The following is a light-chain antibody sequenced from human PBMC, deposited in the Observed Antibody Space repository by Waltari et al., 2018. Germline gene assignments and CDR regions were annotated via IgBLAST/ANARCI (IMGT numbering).Light chain of an antibody. J-gene: IGKJ1*01. Sequence: DIQMTQSPSSLSASVGDRVTITCRASQSIRSYLNWYQQKPGKAPKLLIYAASTLQSGVPSTFSGSGSGTDFTLTISSLQPEDFATYYCQQSYITPRTCGQGTKVEIK. V-gene: IGKV1-39*01. CDR1: QSIRSY. CDR2: AAS. CDR3: QQSYITPRT.